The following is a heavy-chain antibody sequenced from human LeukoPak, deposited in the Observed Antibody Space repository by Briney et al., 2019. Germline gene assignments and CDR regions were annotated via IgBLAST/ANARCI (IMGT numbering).Heavy chain of an antibody. J-gene: IGHJ5*02. V-gene: IGHV4-39*07. D-gene: IGHD3-22*01. CDR1: LGSISSSDYY. Sequence: SETLSLTCSVSLGSISSSDYYWGWIRQSPGKGLEWIGTMFYNGATKTNPSLSSRVSMSIDTSMNQFSLKLRSVTAADTAVYYCARDIESSGYYPWGQGTLVTVSS. CDR2: MFYNGAT. CDR3: ARDIESSGYYP.